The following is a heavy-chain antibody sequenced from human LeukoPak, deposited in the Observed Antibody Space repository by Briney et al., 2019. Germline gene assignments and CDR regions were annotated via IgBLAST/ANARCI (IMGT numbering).Heavy chain of an antibody. D-gene: IGHD4-23*01. J-gene: IGHJ6*02. CDR3: ARSGGNAGPYYYYGMDV. V-gene: IGHV3-33*01. Sequence: PGRSLRLSCAASGFTFSSYGMHWVRLAPGKGLEWVAVIWYGGSNKYYGDSVKGRFIISRDNSKNTLYLQMNSLRAEDTAVYYCARSGGNAGPYYYYGMDVWGQGTTVTVSS. CDR2: IWYGGSNK. CDR1: GFTFSSYG.